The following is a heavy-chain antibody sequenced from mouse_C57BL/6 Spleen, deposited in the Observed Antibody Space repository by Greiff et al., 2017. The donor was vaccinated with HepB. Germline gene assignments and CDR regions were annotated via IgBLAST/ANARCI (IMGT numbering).Heavy chain of an antibody. Sequence: VQGVESDAELVKPGASVKISCKVSGYTFTDHTIHWMKQRPEQGLEWIGYIYPRDGSTKFNEKFKGKATLTADKSSSTAYMQLNSLTSEDSAVYFCARGGWDRAWFAYWGQGTLVTVSA. V-gene: IGHV1-78*01. CDR3: ARGGWDRAWFAY. CDR1: GYTFTDHT. J-gene: IGHJ3*01. CDR2: IYPRDGST. D-gene: IGHD3-3*01.